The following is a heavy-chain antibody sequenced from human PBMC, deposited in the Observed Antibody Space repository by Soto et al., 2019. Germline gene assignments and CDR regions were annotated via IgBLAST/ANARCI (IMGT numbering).Heavy chain of an antibody. J-gene: IGHJ6*02. Sequence: ASVKVSCKASGGTFSSYAISWVRQAPGQGLEWMGGIIPIFGTANYAQKFQGRVTITADESTSTAYMELSSLRSEDTAVYYCARASPYDYGDSYGMDVWGQGTTVTVSS. CDR3: ARASPYDYGDSYGMDV. CDR2: IIPIFGTA. CDR1: GGTFSSYA. D-gene: IGHD4-17*01. V-gene: IGHV1-69*13.